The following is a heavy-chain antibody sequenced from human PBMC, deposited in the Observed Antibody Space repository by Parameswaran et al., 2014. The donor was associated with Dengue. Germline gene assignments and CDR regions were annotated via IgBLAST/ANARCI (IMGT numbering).Heavy chain of an antibody. V-gene: IGHV3-72*01. CDR2: TRNKANSYTT. Sequence: VRQAPGKGLEWVGRTRNKANSYTTEYAASVKGRFTISRDDSKNSLYLQMNSLKTEDTAVYYCARELRRYYGMDVWGQGTTVTVSS. CDR3: ARELRRYYGMDV. J-gene: IGHJ6*02.